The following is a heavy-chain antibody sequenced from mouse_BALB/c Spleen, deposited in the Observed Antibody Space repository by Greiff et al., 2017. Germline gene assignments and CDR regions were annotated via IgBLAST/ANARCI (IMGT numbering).Heavy chain of an antibody. CDR2: INPSTGYT. Sequence: VQLQESGAELAKPGASVKMSCKASGYTFTSYWMHWVKQRPGQGLEWIGYINPSTGYTEYNQKFKDKATLTADKSSSTAYMQLSSLTSEDSAVYYCARGVYYGNYDWFAYWGQGTLVTVSA. D-gene: IGHD2-1*01. CDR1: GYTFTSYW. CDR3: ARGVYYGNYDWFAY. V-gene: IGHV1-7*01. J-gene: IGHJ3*01.